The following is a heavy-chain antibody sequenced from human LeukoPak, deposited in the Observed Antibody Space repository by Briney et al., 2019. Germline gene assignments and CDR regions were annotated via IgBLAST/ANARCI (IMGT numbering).Heavy chain of an antibody. J-gene: IGHJ4*02. V-gene: IGHV3-21*01. CDR2: ISSSSSYI. CDR3: ARLDDSSGYADY. D-gene: IGHD3-22*01. Sequence: PGGSLRLSCAASGFTFSSYSMNWVRQAPGKGLEWVSSISSSSSYIYYADSVKGRFTISRDNAKNSLYLQMNSLIAEDTAVYYCARLDDSSGYADYWGQGTLVTVSS. CDR1: GFTFSSYS.